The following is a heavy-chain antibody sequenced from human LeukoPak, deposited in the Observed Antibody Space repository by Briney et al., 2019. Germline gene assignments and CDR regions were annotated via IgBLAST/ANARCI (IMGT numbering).Heavy chain of an antibody. J-gene: IGHJ4*02. CDR1: GGTFSSYA. D-gene: IGHD6-6*01. CDR3: ARDSGIAARPFDY. CDR2: IIPIFGTA. V-gene: IGHV1-69*13. Sequence: SVKVSCKASGGTFSSYAISWVRQAPGQGLEWMGGIIPIFGTANYAQKFQGRVTITADESTSTAYMELSSLRSEDTAVYYCARDSGIAARPFDYWGQGTLVTVSS.